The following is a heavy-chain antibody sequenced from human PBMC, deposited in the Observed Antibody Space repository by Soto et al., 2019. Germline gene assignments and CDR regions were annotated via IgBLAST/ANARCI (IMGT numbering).Heavy chain of an antibody. D-gene: IGHD5-12*01. CDR3: AKGPIGIGYDLDY. Sequence: EVQLLDSGGGLVQPGGSLRLSCDASGFTFRNYAMNWVRQAPGKGLDWVSAISGSGGSTYYADSVKGRFTISRDNSKNTLYLQMSSLRDEDTAVYYCAKGPIGIGYDLDYWGQGTLVTVSS. J-gene: IGHJ4*02. CDR1: GFTFRNYA. V-gene: IGHV3-23*01. CDR2: ISGSGGST.